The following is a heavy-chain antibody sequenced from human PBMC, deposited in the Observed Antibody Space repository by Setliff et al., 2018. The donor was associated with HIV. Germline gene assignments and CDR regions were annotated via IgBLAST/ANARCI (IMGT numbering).Heavy chain of an antibody. CDR3: ARGHCSGTNCYGVDYYGMDV. CDR2: IYHSEYT. D-gene: IGHD2-2*01. V-gene: IGHV4-4*02. CDR1: GGSISSDNW. Sequence: NPSETLSLTCAVSGGSISSDNWWTWVRQPPGKGLEWIGEIYHSEYTNYNASLKSRVAMSVYKTKNQFSLKRTSLTAADTAVYYCARGHCSGTNCYGVDYYGMDVWGQGTTVTVSS. J-gene: IGHJ6*02.